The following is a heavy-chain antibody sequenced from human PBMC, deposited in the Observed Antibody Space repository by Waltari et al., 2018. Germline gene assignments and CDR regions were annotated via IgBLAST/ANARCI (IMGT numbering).Heavy chain of an antibody. CDR1: GGSISSYY. CDR3: AGTPPGYSSSWYTLY. D-gene: IGHD6-13*01. Sequence: LSLTCTVSGGSISSYYWSWIRQPPGKGLEWIGYIYYSGSTNYNPSLKSRVTISVDMSKNQFSLKLSSVTAADTAVYYCAGTPPGYSSSWYTLYWGQGTLVTVSS. V-gene: IGHV4-59*01. J-gene: IGHJ4*02. CDR2: IYYSGST.